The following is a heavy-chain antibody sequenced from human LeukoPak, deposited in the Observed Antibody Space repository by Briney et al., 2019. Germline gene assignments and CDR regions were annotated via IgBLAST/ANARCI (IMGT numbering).Heavy chain of an antibody. CDR2: ISSSSSYI. CDR1: GFTFSSYS. CDR3: ARYDQWLVDFDY. V-gene: IGHV3-21*01. Sequence: GGSLRLSCAASGFTFSSYSMNWVRQAPGKGLEWVSSISSSSSYIYYADSVKGRFTISRDNARNSLYLQMNSLRAEDTAVYYCARYDQWLVDFDYWGQGTLVTVSS. J-gene: IGHJ4*02. D-gene: IGHD6-19*01.